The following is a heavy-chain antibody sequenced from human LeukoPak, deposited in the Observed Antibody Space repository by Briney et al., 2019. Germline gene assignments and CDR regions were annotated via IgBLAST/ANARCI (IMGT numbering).Heavy chain of an antibody. Sequence: GGPLKLSCAASGFNFDTHYMSWVRQAPGKGLEWLINIKQGGSETFFVDSVKGRFTISRDDANNLLYLQMNSLRVEDTAVYFCVREALVDAIDDAFDVWGQGTMVTVSS. J-gene: IGHJ3*01. CDR1: GFNFDTHY. D-gene: IGHD2-15*01. CDR2: IKQGGSET. V-gene: IGHV3-7*01. CDR3: VREALVDAIDDAFDV.